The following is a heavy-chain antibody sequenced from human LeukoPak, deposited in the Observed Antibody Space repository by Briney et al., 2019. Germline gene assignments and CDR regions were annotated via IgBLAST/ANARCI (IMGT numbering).Heavy chain of an antibody. CDR1: GFTFSSYE. Sequence: GGSLRLSCAASGFTFSSYEMNWVRQAPGEGLEWGSYISSSGSTISYADSVKGRFTISRDNAKNSLYLQMNSLRAEDTAVYYCAELGITMIGGVWAKGTTVTISS. CDR2: ISSSGSTI. V-gene: IGHV3-48*03. D-gene: IGHD3-10*02. CDR3: AELGITMIGGV. J-gene: IGHJ6*04.